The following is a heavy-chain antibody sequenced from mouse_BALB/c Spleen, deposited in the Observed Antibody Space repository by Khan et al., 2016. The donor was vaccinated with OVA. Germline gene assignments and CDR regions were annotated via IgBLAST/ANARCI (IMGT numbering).Heavy chain of an antibody. CDR3: ASHLTGSFAY. Sequence: EVELVESGGDLVKPGGSLKLSCAASGFTFSSYSMSWVRQTPDKRLEWVATISSDGDYTYYPDSVKGRFTISRDNAKNTLYLQMSSLKSEDTAMYYCASHLTGSFAYWGQGKLVNVSA. CDR1: GFTFSSYS. D-gene: IGHD4-1*01. J-gene: IGHJ3*01. V-gene: IGHV5-6*01. CDR2: ISSDGDYT.